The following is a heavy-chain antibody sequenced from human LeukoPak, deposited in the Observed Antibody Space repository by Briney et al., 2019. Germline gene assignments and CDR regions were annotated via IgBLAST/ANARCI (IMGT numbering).Heavy chain of an antibody. Sequence: SVKVSCKASGGTFSSYAISWVRQAPGQGLEWMGRTIPILGIANYAQKFQGRVTITADKSTSTAYMELSSLRSEDTAVYYCARDQGSWGPEWYLDYWGQGTLVTVSS. D-gene: IGHD3-3*01. CDR1: GGTFSSYA. J-gene: IGHJ4*02. CDR3: ARDQGSWGPEWYLDY. V-gene: IGHV1-69*04. CDR2: TIPILGIA.